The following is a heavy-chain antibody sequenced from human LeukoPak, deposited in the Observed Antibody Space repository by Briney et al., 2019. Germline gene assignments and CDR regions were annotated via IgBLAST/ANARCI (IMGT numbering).Heavy chain of an antibody. CDR3: ARSRGRKVTPFDY. CDR2: IYTSGST. D-gene: IGHD3-10*01. CDR1: GGSISTYY. J-gene: IGHJ4*02. V-gene: IGHV4-4*09. Sequence: SETLSLTCTVSGGSISTYYWSWIRQPPGKGLEWTGYIYTSGSTDYNPSLKSRVTISLDTSNNQFSLNLNSVTAADTAVYYCARSRGRKVTPFDYWGQGILVTVSS.